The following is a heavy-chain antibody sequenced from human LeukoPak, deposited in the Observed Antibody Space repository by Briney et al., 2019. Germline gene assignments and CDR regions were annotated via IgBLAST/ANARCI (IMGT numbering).Heavy chain of an antibody. CDR1: GYTLTELS. CDR2: FDPEDGET. V-gene: IGHV1-24*01. CDR3: ATYWVVPAAKSGFDP. Sequence: ASVKVSCNVSGYTLTELSMHWVRQAPGKGLEWMGGFDPEDGETIYAQKFQGRVTMTEDTSTDTAYMELSSLRSEDTAVYYCATYWVVPAAKSGFDPWGQGTLVTVSS. D-gene: IGHD2-2*01. J-gene: IGHJ5*02.